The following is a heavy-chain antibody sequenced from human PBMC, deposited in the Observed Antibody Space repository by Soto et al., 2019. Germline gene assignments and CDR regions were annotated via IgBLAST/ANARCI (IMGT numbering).Heavy chain of an antibody. CDR3: AAELGFGKLSVV. J-gene: IGHJ6*02. CDR1: GDTFKNCV. CDR2: IIPLFGTT. V-gene: IGHV1-69*01. Sequence: QVQVVQSGVEVRRPGSSVKVSCKASGDTFKNCVISWVRQAPGQGLEWMGGIIPLFGTTDFAQRFQGRLTITTEESTTTAYMELSSLRSEDTATYYCAAELGFGKLSVVWGQGTTVIVSS. D-gene: IGHD3-10*01.